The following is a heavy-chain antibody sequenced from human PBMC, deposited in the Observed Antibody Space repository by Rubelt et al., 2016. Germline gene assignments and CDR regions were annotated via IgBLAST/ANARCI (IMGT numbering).Heavy chain of an antibody. D-gene: IGHD2-15*01. CDR3: ARLLAYDAFDI. CDR2: TTTKPGKP. J-gene: IGHJ3*02. Sequence: QVQLVQSGSELKKPGASVKVSCKASGYTFTTYAINWVRQAPGQGLEWMGGTTTKPGKPTYAQGFTGRFGFSLDTSVSTAYLHISSLKAEDTAVYYCARLLAYDAFDIWGHGTMVTVSS. V-gene: IGHV7-4-1*02. CDR1: GYTFTTYA.